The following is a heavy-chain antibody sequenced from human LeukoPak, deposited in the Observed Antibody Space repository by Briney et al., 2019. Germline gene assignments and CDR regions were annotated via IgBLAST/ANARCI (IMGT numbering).Heavy chain of an antibody. D-gene: IGHD1-26*01. CDR1: GFTYSNYA. Sequence: HGGSLRLSCAAPGFTYSNYAMNWVRQAPGKGLEWVSVISGSGRSTYYADSVKGRFTISRDKSENSLYLQMNSLRVEDTAIYYCAKSIVNSGTYIPFDYWGQGTLVTVSS. V-gene: IGHV3-23*01. CDR2: ISGSGRST. CDR3: AKSIVNSGTYIPFDY. J-gene: IGHJ4*02.